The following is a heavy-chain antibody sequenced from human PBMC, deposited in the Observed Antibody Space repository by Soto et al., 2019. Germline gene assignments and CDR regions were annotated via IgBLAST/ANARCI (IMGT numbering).Heavy chain of an antibody. D-gene: IGHD1-26*01. J-gene: IGHJ2*01. CDR3: ARAVGATTSPYWYFDL. CDR2: IIPIFGTA. CDR1: GGTFSSYA. V-gene: IGHV1-69*01. Sequence: QVQLVQSGAEVKKPGSSVKVSCKASGGTFSSYAISWVRQAPGQGLEWLGGIIPIFGTANYAQKFQGRVTITADESTSTAYMELRSLRSEDTAVYYCARAVGATTSPYWYFDLWGRGTLVTVSS.